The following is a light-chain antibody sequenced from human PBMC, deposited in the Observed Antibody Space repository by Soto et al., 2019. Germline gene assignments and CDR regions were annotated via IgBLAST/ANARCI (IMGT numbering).Light chain of an antibody. CDR3: QQTYAAPHT. CDR2: AAS. Sequence: DLQMTQSPSSLSASVGDRVTITCRSSQSISKYLNWYQQKPGGAPNLLIFAASRLQGGVPSRFAGSGSETDFTLTISSLQPEDFATYYCQQTYAAPHTFGQGTNLEIK. J-gene: IGKJ2*01. V-gene: IGKV1-39*01. CDR1: QSISKY.